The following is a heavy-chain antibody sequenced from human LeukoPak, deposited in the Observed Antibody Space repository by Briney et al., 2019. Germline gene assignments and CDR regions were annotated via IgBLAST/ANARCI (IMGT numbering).Heavy chain of an antibody. CDR1: GGSISSSSHY. V-gene: IGHV4-39*07. D-gene: IGHD3-22*01. CDR2: IYYSGST. J-gene: IGHJ4*02. CDR3: AREGSYDSSVDY. Sequence: SETLSLTCTVSGGSISSSSHYWGWTRQPPGKGLEWIGSIYYSGSTYYNPSLKSRVTMSVDTSKNQFSLKLTSVTAADTAVYYCAREGSYDSSVDYWGQGTLVTVSS.